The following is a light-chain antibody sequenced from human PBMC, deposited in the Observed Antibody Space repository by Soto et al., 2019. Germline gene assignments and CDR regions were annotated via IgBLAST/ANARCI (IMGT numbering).Light chain of an antibody. V-gene: IGKV3-11*01. J-gene: IGKJ5*01. Sequence: EIVMTQSPATLSVSPGERATLSXRASQSISSNLAWYQQKPGQAPRLLMFRTSSRATGFPARFSGSGSGTDFTLTITSLEPEDFAVYYCQQRSDWPITFGQGTRLEI. CDR2: RTS. CDR3: QQRSDWPIT. CDR1: QSISSN.